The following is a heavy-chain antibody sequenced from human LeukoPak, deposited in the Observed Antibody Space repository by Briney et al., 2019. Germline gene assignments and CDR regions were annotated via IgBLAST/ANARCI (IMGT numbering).Heavy chain of an antibody. V-gene: IGHV4-59*01. CDR2: IYYSGST. CDR1: NGSISSDY. D-gene: IGHD3-10*01. J-gene: IGHJ4*02. Sequence: SETLPLTCSVSNGSISSDYWTWIRQPPGKGLEWFGYIYYSGSTKYNPSLESRATISLDTSRNQFSLKLTSMSAADTAVYYCARLTTRPGGIRPLIMDFWGQGTLVTVSS. CDR3: ARLTTRPGGIRPLIMDF.